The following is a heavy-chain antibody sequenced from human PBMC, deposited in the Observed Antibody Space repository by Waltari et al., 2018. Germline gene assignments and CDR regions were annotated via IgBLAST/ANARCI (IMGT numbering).Heavy chain of an antibody. CDR3: ARETYTSSFFGDFPFDY. D-gene: IGHD6-13*01. Sequence: VESGGGSVQPGGSVRLSCAASGFILVAYAMSWVRRAPWQGLEWASGINWDGGKTGYAESVRGRFTISRDNAEKSLYRDMDSLRPDDTAVYYCARETYTSSFFGDFPFDYWGQGTLVTVS. CDR2: INWDGGKT. CDR1: GFILVAYA. J-gene: IGHJ4*02. V-gene: IGHV3-9*01.